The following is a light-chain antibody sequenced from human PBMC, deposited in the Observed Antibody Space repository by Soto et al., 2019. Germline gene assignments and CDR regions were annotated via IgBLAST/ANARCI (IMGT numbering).Light chain of an antibody. J-gene: IGKJ5*01. CDR1: RSVGSL. V-gene: IGKV3-15*01. CDR2: RAS. CDR3: QQYNEWPIP. Sequence: EIVLTQSPATLSVSPGERATLSCRASRSVGSLLAWYQQKPGQAPRLLIYRASSRATGISGSFSGSGSGTEFTLTITSLQSEDFAVYYCQQYNEWPIPFGQGTRLEIK.